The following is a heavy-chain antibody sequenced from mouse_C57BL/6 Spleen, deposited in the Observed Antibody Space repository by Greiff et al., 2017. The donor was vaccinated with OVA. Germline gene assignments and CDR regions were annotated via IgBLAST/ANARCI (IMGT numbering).Heavy chain of an antibody. Sequence: VQLQQSGAELVKPGASVKISCKASGYAFSSYWMNWVKQRPGKGLEWIGQIYPGDGDTNYNGKFKGKATLTADKSSSTAYMQLSSLTSEDSAVYFCARGYYGTLRDFDVWGTATTVTVSS. D-gene: IGHD1-1*01. CDR2: IYPGDGDT. CDR3: ARGYYGTLRDFDV. V-gene: IGHV1-80*01. J-gene: IGHJ1*03. CDR1: GYAFSSYW.